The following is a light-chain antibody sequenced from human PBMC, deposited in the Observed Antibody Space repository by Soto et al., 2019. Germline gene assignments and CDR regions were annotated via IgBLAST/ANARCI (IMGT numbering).Light chain of an antibody. CDR2: DAS. V-gene: IGKV3-11*01. Sequence: EIVLTRSPATLSLSPGERATLSCRASQSLSSYLAWYQQKPGQAPRLLIYDASNRATGIPARFSGSGSGTDFTLTISSLEPEDFAVYYCQQRSNWLTFGGGTKVEIK. J-gene: IGKJ4*01. CDR1: QSLSSY. CDR3: QQRSNWLT.